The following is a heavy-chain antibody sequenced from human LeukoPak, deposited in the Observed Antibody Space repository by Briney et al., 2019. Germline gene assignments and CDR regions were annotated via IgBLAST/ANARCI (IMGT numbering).Heavy chain of an antibody. Sequence: GRSLRLSCAASGFTFSSYGMQWFRQAPDKGLEWVAAISNDGSNKYYADSVKGRFTISRDNSKNTLYLQMNSLRAEDTAVYYCAKEDIVATIDAGRLVDYWGQGTLVTVSS. CDR3: AKEDIVATIDAGRLVDY. CDR2: ISNDGSNK. J-gene: IGHJ4*02. D-gene: IGHD5-12*01. CDR1: GFTFSSYG. V-gene: IGHV3-30*18.